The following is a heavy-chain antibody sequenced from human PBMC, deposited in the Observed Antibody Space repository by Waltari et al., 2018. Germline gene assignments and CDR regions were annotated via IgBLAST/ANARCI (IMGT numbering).Heavy chain of an antibody. Sequence: QVQLVQSGAEVKKPGSSVKVSCKASGGTFSSSTVTWVRQAPGQGLDWMGRIVPILGLTYYAQSLQGRFTISADESTSTVYMELRSLTFEDSAVYYCATSQSGTYYDAIVVWGQGTKVT. CDR2: IVPILGLT. CDR1: GGTFSSST. CDR3: ATSQSGTYYDAIVV. D-gene: IGHD1-26*01. V-gene: IGHV1-69*02. J-gene: IGHJ3*01.